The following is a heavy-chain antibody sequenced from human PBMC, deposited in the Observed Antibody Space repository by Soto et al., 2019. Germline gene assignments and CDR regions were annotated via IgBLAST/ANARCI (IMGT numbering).Heavy chain of an antibody. V-gene: IGHV4-59*01. J-gene: IGHJ4*02. CDR2: IYYSGST. D-gene: IGHD2-15*01. Sequence: SETLSLTCTVSGGSISSYYWSWIRQPPGKGLEWIGYIYYSGSTNYNPSLKSRVTISVDTSKNQFSLKLSSVTAADTAVYYCARASQRAETRRYCSGGSCYRDWYFDYWGQGTLVTVSS. CDR3: ARASQRAETRRYCSGGSCYRDWYFDY. CDR1: GGSISSYY.